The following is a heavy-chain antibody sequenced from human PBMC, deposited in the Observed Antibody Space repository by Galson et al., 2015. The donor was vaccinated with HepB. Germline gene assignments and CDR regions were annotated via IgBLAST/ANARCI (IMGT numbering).Heavy chain of an antibody. CDR2: ISYDGSNK. D-gene: IGHD2-21*02. V-gene: IGHV3-30-3*01. CDR1: GYTFTRYA. CDR3: ARDLNIVVVTARPY. J-gene: IGHJ4*02. Sequence: SCKASGYTFTRYALHWVRQAPGKGLEWVAVISYDGSNKYYADSVKGRFTISRDNSKNTLYLQMNSLRAEDTAVYYCARDLNIVVVTARPYWGQGTLVTVSS.